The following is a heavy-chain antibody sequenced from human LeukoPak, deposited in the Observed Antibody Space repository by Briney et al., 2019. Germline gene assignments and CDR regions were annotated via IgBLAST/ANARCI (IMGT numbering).Heavy chain of an antibody. Sequence: PSETLSLTCTVSGGSISSYYWSWIRQPPGKGLEWIGYIYYSGRTNYNPSLKSRVTLSVDTSKNQFSLKLSSVTAADTAVYYCARSENYIPEDWFDPWGQGTLVTVSS. CDR2: IYYSGRT. CDR1: GGSISSYY. J-gene: IGHJ5*02. V-gene: IGHV4-59*08. D-gene: IGHD5-24*01. CDR3: ARSENYIPEDWFDP.